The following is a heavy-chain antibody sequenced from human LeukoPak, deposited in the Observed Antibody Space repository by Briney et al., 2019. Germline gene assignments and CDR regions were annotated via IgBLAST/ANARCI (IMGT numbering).Heavy chain of an antibody. J-gene: IGHJ4*02. V-gene: IGHV1-18*01. Sequence: ASVEVSCKASGYTFTTYGISWVRQAPGQGLEWMGWISAYNGNTNYAQKLQGRVIMTTDTSTSTAYMELRSLRSDDTAVYYCARDYSSGWPNFDYWGQGTLVTVSS. CDR3: ARDYSSGWPNFDY. CDR1: GYTFTTYG. CDR2: ISAYNGNT. D-gene: IGHD6-19*01.